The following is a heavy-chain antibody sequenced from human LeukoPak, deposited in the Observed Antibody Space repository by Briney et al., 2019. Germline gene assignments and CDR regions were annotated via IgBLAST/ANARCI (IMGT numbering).Heavy chain of an antibody. CDR3: ARRRGIYYYYMDV. CDR2: IYYSGST. V-gene: IGHV4-39*01. D-gene: IGHD3-16*01. CDR1: GGSFSSYY. Sequence: KPSETLSLTCTVYGGSFSSYYWGWIRQPPGKGLEWIGSIYYSGSTYYNPSLKSRVTISVDTSKNQFSLKLSSVTAADTAVYYCARRRGIYYYYMDVWGKGTTVTISS. J-gene: IGHJ6*03.